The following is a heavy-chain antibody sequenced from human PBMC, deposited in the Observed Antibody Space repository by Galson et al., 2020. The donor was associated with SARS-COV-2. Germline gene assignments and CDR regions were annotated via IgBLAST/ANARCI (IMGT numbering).Heavy chain of an antibody. V-gene: IGHV4-34*01. CDR2: INHSGTT. CDR1: GESFSGNF. J-gene: IGHJ6*02. D-gene: IGHD3-3*01. CDR3: ARAEGIYDFWNDYQGRYGLDV. Sequence: SETLSLTCAVYGESFSGNFWSWVRQPLGKGLEWIGEINHSGTTDYNPSLKSRLIISVDTSKNQFSLKLTSVTAADTAVYYCARAEGIYDFWNDYQGRYGLDVWGQGTTVIVSS.